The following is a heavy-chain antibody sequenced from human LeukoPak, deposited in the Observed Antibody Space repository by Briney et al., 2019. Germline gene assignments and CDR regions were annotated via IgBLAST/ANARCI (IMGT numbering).Heavy chain of an antibody. D-gene: IGHD6-13*01. J-gene: IGHJ4*02. V-gene: IGHV3-48*04. CDR2: ITGGSTTI. CDR3: AREQPMVAAAGTLFDY. Sequence: GGSLRLSCAASRFTFSSYSMNWVRQAPGKGLEWVSYITGGSTTIYYADSVKGRFTISRDNAKNSLYLQMNSLRAEDTAVYYCAREQPMVAAAGTLFDYWGQGTLVTVSS. CDR1: RFTFSSYS.